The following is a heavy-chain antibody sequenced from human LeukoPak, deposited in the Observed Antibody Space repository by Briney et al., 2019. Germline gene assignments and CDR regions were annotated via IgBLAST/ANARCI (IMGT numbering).Heavy chain of an antibody. J-gene: IGHJ5*02. CDR1: GFTFSSYS. CDR2: ISSSGSTI. CDR3: ARDAGNWFDP. Sequence: GGSLRLSCAASGFTFSSYSMNWVRQAPGKGLEWVSYISSSGSTIYYADSVKGRFTISRDNAKNSLYLQMNSLRAEDTAVYYCARDAGNWFDPWGQGTLVTVSS. V-gene: IGHV3-48*04.